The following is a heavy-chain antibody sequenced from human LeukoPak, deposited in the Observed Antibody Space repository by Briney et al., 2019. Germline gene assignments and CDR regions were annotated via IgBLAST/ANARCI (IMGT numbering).Heavy chain of an antibody. J-gene: IGHJ6*03. D-gene: IGHD3-3*01. CDR3: AKDGRVVLSGYYGDYCYYMDV. Sequence: GGSLRLSCAASGFTFSSSAMSWVRQAPGKGLEWVSAISGSGGSTYYADSVMGRFTISRDTSKNTLYLQMNSLRAEDTAIYYCAKDGRVVLSGYYGDYCYYMDVWGKGTTVTVSS. CDR2: ISGSGGST. V-gene: IGHV3-23*01. CDR1: GFTFSSSA.